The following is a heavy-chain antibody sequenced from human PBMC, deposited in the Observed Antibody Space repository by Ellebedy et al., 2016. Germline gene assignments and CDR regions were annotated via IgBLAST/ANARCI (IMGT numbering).Heavy chain of an antibody. CDR1: GFIFSDYA. D-gene: IGHD3-10*01. V-gene: IGHV3-30-3*01. CDR2: IANHGGNK. J-gene: IGHJ4*02. CDR3: VRGFGSGRDLDY. Sequence: GESLKISXAASGFIFSDYAMHWVRQAPGKGLEWVAAIANHGGNKYYADSVKGRFTISRDNSKDTLYLQMNSLRSEDTTVYHCVRGFGSGRDLDYWGQGTLVTVSS.